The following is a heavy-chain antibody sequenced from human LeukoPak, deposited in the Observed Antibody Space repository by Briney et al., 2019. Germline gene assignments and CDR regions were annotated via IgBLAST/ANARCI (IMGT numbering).Heavy chain of an antibody. J-gene: IGHJ5*02. CDR1: GYTFTSYD. D-gene: IGHD3-10*01. CDR2: MNPNSGNT. CDR3: ARAAAVRGVIKGTYWFDP. Sequence: ASVKVSCKASGYTFTSYDINWVRQATGQGLEWMGWMNPNSGNTGYAQKFQGRVTMTRNTSISTSYMELSSLRSEDTAVYYCARAAAVRGVIKGTYWFDPWGQGTLVTVSS. V-gene: IGHV1-8*01.